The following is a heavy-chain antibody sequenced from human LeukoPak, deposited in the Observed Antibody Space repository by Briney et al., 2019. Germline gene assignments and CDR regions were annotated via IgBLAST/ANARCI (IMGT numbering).Heavy chain of an antibody. Sequence: GGSLRLSCAASGFTFSSYAMSWVRQAPGKGLEWVSAISGSGDSTYYSDSVKGRFNISRDNSKNTLYVQMISLRAEDKAVYYCAKPLVSDYYDSSGYWGYWGQGTLVTVSS. CDR2: ISGSGDST. CDR3: AKPLVSDYYDSSGYWGY. V-gene: IGHV3-23*01. D-gene: IGHD3-22*01. J-gene: IGHJ4*02. CDR1: GFTFSSYA.